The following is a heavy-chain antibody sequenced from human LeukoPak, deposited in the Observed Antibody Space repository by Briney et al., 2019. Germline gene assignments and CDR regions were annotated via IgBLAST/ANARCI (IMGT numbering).Heavy chain of an antibody. CDR3: ARLMIVGPHYFDY. CDR1: GGSISSYY. V-gene: IGHV4-39*07. CDR2: IYYSGAT. J-gene: IGHJ4*02. Sequence: SETLSLTCTVSGGSISSYYWGWIRQPPGKGLEWIGNIYYSGATYYNPSLKSRVTISVDTSKNQFSLKLSSVTAADTAVYYCARLMIVGPHYFDYWGQGTLVTVSS. D-gene: IGHD3-22*01.